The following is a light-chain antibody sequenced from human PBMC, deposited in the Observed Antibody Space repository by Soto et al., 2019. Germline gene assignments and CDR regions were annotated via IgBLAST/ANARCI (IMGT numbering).Light chain of an antibody. Sequence: QSALTQPASVSGSPGQSITISCAGTRSDIGGYNYVSWYQQHPGKAPKLLIYEVSNRPSGVSNRFSASKSGNMASLTISGLHAEDEADYYCSSYTSSSTGGYVFGTATKLTVL. J-gene: IGLJ1*01. CDR1: RSDIGGYNY. CDR3: SSYTSSSTGGYV. CDR2: EVS. V-gene: IGLV2-14*01.